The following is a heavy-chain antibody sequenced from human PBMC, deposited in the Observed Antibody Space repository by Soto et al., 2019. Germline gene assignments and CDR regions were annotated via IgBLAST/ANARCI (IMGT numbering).Heavy chain of an antibody. CDR1: GFTFSRYW. CDR3: ARDGDCSGGKCFSEGDY. D-gene: IGHD2-15*01. Sequence: GGSLRLSCAASGFTFSRYWMTWVRQAPGKGLVWVANMNQDGSEEYYVDSVKGRFTISRDNAKKSLFLQMNSLTAEDTAVYYCARDGDCSGGKCFSEGDYWGQGTLVTVSS. V-gene: IGHV3-7*01. J-gene: IGHJ4*02. CDR2: MNQDGSEE.